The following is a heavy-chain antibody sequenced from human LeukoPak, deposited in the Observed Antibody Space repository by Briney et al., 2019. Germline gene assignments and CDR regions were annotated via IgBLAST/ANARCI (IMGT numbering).Heavy chain of an antibody. J-gene: IGHJ4*02. CDR3: ASRYSGSYWGRGYFDY. V-gene: IGHV4-59*01. CDR1: GGSISSYY. D-gene: IGHD1-26*01. CDR2: IYYSGST. Sequence: SETLSLTCTVSGGSISSYYWSWIRQPPGKGLEWIGYIYYSGSTNYNPSLKSRVTISVDTSKNQFSLKLSSVTAADTAAYYCASRYSGSYWGRGYFDYWGQGTLVTVSS.